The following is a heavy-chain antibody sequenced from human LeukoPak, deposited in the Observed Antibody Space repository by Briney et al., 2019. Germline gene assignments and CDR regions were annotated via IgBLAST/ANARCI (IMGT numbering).Heavy chain of an antibody. J-gene: IGHJ4*02. V-gene: IGHV3-53*01. D-gene: IGHD3-3*01. CDR2: IYSDGTT. Sequence: PGGSLRLSCAASGFTVSGHHMNWVRQAPGKGLEWVSVIYSDGTTYYADSVKGRFTISRDNSKNTLYLQMNSLRAEDTAVYYCARDWSHRCFDYWGQGTLVTVSS. CDR3: ARDWSHRCFDY. CDR1: GFTVSGHH.